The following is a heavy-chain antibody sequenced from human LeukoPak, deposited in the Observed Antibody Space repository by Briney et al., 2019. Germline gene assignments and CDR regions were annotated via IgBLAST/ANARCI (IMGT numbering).Heavy chain of an antibody. CDR3: ARDFGVVNTFDY. Sequence: GGSLRLSCAASGFTFNSFAMHWVRQAPGKGLEWVAVIWYGGSNTYYADSVKGRFTISRDNSKNTLSLQMNSLRTEDTALYYCARDFGVVNTFDYWGQGTLVTVSS. D-gene: IGHD3-3*01. J-gene: IGHJ4*02. V-gene: IGHV3-30*19. CDR2: IWYGGSNT. CDR1: GFTFNSFA.